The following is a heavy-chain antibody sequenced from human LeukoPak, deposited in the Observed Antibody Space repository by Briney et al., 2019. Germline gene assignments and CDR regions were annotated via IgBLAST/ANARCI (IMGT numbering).Heavy chain of an antibody. D-gene: IGHD6-19*01. V-gene: IGHV2-5*02. CDR2: IFCDDDK. CDR1: GFSLRTSGGG. Sequence: ESGPTLVKPTQTLTLTCSFSGFSLRTSGGGVGWVRQPPGKSLEWLARIFCDDDKRYNPSLKSRLTITRDTSTSPVVLTMTNMDPVDTATYSCAHRGYGSGWSFDYWGQGIPVTVSS. CDR3: AHRGYGSGWSFDY. J-gene: IGHJ4*02.